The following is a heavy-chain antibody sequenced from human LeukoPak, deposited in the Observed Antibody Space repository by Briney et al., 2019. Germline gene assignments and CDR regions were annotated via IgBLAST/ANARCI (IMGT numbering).Heavy chain of an antibody. D-gene: IGHD5-12*01. CDR3: ASGYDYGPNWFDP. V-gene: IGHV1-8*01. J-gene: IGHJ5*02. CDR1: GYTFTSYD. CDR2: MNPNSGNT. Sequence: ASVKVSCKASGYTFTSYDINWVRQATGQGLEWMGWMNPNSGNTGYAQKFQGRVTMTRNTSISTAYTELSSLRSEDTAVYYCASGYDYGPNWFDPWGQGTLVTVSS.